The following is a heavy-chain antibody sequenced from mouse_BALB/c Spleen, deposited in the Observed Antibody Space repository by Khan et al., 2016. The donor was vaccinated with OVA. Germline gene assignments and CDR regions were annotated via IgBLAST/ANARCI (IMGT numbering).Heavy chain of an antibody. CDR2: INSNGGST. Sequence: EVELVESGGGLVQPGGSLKLSCAASGCTLSSYGMSWVRQTPDKRLDLVATINSNGGSTYYPDSVKGRFTISRDNAKNTLYLHMSSLKSQDTAMYHCARSLYDDYYNYYAMDDWGQGTSVTVSS. D-gene: IGHD2-3*01. V-gene: IGHV5-6-3*01. J-gene: IGHJ4*01. CDR3: ARSLYDDYYNYYAMDD. CDR1: GCTLSSYG.